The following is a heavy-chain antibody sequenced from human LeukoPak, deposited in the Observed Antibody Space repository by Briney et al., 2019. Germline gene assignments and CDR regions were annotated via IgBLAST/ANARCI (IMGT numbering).Heavy chain of an antibody. J-gene: IGHJ5*02. Sequence: ASVKVSCKASGYTFTGYYMHWVRQAPGQGLEWMGWINPNSGGTNYAQKFQGRVTMTRDTSISTAYMELSRLRSDDTAVYYCARGPDDSIEDNWFDPWGQGTLVAVSS. V-gene: IGHV1-2*02. CDR3: ARGPDDSIEDNWFDP. CDR1: GYTFTGYY. D-gene: IGHD3-22*01. CDR2: INPNSGGT.